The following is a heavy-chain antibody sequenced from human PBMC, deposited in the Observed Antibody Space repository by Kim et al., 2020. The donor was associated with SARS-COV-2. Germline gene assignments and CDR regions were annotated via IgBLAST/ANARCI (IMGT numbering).Heavy chain of an antibody. V-gene: IGHV3-7*01. J-gene: IGHJ3*02. CDR1: GFTFSSYW. D-gene: IGHD6-19*01. Sequence: GGSLRLSCAASGFTFSSYWMTWVRQAPGKGLEWVANIKQDGNQKYYVDSVKGPFTISRDNAKNSLYLQMNSLRAEDTAVYYCARDGDLYSSGKDAFDIWG. CDR3: ARDGDLYSSGKDAFDI. CDR2: IKQDGNQK.